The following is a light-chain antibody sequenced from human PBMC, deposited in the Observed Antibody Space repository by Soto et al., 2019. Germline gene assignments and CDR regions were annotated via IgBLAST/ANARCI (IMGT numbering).Light chain of an antibody. CDR2: LNSDGSH. V-gene: IGLV4-69*01. CDR1: SGHSSYA. CDR3: PTCGTGTFYV. J-gene: IGLJ1*01. Sequence: QPVLTQSPSASASLGASVKLTCTLSSGHSSYAIAWHQQQPEKGPRYLMKLNSDGSHSKGDGIPDRFSGSSSGAERYLTISILQSEDEADYYCPTCGTGTFYVFGTGTKLTVL.